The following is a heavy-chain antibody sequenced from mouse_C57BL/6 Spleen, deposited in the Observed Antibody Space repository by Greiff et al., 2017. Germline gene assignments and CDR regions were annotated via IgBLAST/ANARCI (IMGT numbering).Heavy chain of an antibody. CDR1: GYTFTSYW. J-gene: IGHJ2*01. Sequence: QVQLQQPGAELVMPGASVKLSCKASGYTFTSYWMHWVKQRPGQGLEWIGEIDPSDSYTNYNQKFKGKSTLTVDKSSSTAYMQLSSLTSEDSAVYYCARRGVYYYGSIPFDYRGQGTTLTVYS. V-gene: IGHV1-69*01. D-gene: IGHD1-1*01. CDR3: ARRGVYYYGSIPFDY. CDR2: IDPSDSYT.